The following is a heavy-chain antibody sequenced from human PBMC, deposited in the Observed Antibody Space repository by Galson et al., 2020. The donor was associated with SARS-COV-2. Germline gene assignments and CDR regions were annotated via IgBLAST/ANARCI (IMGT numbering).Heavy chain of an antibody. Sequence: GESLKISCAASGFTFSSYAMTWVRQAPGKGLEWVSTISGSRGSTYYADSMKGRFTVSRDISQNTVYLQMNNLRAEDTAIYYCAKESGSPGDFDYWGQGTLVTVSS. V-gene: IGHV3-23*01. J-gene: IGHJ4*02. CDR3: AKESGSPGDFDY. CDR1: GFTFSSYA. CDR2: ISGSRGST.